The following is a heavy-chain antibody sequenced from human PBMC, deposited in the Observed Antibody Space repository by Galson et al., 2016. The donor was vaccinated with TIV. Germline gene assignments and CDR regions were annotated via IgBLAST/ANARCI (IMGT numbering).Heavy chain of an antibody. CDR1: GDSVSSDSAA. CDR2: TYYRSNWYN. V-gene: IGHV6-1*01. D-gene: IGHD3-3*01. Sequence: CAISGDSVSSDSAAWNWIRQSPSRGLEWLGRTYYRSNWYNDYEVAVKSRITITPDTSKNQFSLQLTSVTPEDTAVYYCARATPSVFGVVMTLDYWGQGTLVTVSS. J-gene: IGHJ4*02. CDR3: ARATPSVFGVVMTLDY.